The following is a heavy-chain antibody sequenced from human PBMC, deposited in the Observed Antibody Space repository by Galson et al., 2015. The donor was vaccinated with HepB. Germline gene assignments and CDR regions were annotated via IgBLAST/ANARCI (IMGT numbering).Heavy chain of an antibody. Sequence: SLRLSCAASGFTFEDYAMHWVRQVPGKGLEWVSGISWNSDFTGYADSVRGRFTTSRDHAKYFLYLQMNSLRPEDTALYYCAQDLTYYYGSGSYFVGMDVWGQGTTVTVSS. V-gene: IGHV3-9*01. CDR3: AQDLTYYYGSGSYFVGMDV. D-gene: IGHD3-10*01. CDR1: GFTFEDYA. J-gene: IGHJ6*02. CDR2: ISWNSDFT.